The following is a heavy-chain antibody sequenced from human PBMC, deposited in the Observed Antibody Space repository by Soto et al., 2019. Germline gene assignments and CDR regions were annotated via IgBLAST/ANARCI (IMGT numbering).Heavy chain of an antibody. D-gene: IGHD3-3*01. J-gene: IGHJ5*02. CDR2: FDPEDGET. CDR3: ATVTGNDFWSGPYWFDP. V-gene: IGHV1-24*01. CDR1: GYTLTELS. Sequence: ASVKVSCKVSGYTLTELSMHWVRQAPGKGLEWMGGFDPEDGETIYAQKFQGRVTMTEDTSTDTAYMELSSLRSEDTAVYYCATVTGNDFWSGPYWFDPWGQGTLVTVSS.